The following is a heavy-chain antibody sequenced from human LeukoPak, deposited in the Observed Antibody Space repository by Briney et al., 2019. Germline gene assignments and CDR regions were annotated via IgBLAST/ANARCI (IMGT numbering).Heavy chain of an antibody. CDR1: GYTFTSYG. CDR2: ISAYNGNT. J-gene: IGHJ4*02. V-gene: IGHV1-18*01. Sequence: ASVKVSCKASGYTFTSYGISWVRQAPGQGLEWMGWISAYNGNTNYAQKLQGRVTMTTDTSTSTAYMELRSLGSDDTAVYYCARAPIQLWLIWVDYWGQGTLVTVSS. CDR3: ARAPIQLWLIWVDY. D-gene: IGHD5-18*01.